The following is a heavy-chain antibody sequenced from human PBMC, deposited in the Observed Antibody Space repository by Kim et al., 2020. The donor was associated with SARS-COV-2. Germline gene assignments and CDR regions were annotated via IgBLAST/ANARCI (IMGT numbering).Heavy chain of an antibody. CDR2: ISYDGSNK. CDR1: GFTFSSYA. Sequence: GGSLRLSCAASGFTFSSYAMHWVRQAPGKGLEWVAVISYDGSNKYYVDSVKGRFTISRDNSKNTLYLQMNSLRAEDTAVYYCARDFGCGGDCPKAYYYY. V-gene: IGHV3-30*04. D-gene: IGHD2-21*01. J-gene: IGHJ6*01. CDR3: ARDFGCGGDCPKAYYYY.